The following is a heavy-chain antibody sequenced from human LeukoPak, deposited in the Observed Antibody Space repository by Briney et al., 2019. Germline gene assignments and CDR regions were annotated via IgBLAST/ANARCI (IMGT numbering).Heavy chain of an antibody. CDR1: GFTFSSYA. D-gene: IGHD2-8*01. V-gene: IGHV3-23*01. J-gene: IGHJ4*02. CDR2: ISGSGGST. Sequence: PGGSLRLSCAASGFTFSSYAMSWVRQAPGKGLEWVSAISGSGGSTYYADSVKGRFTISRDNSKNTPYLQMNSLRAEDTAVYYCAKGLMVYGSGKFFDYWGQGTLVTVSS. CDR3: AKGLMVYGSGKFFDY.